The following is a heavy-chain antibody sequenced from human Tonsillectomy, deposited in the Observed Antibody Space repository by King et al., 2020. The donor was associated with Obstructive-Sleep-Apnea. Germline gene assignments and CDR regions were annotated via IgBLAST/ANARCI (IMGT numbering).Heavy chain of an antibody. CDR2: INSDGSST. D-gene: IGHD3-22*01. CDR1: GFTFSSYW. J-gene: IGHJ4*02. CDR3: ARLKGYYYDSSGLPYYFDY. V-gene: IGHV3-74*01. Sequence: VQLVESGGGLVQPGGSLRLSCAASGFTFSSYWMHWVRQAPGKGLVWVSRINSDGSSTSYADSVKGRFTISRDNAKNTLYLQMNSLRAEDTAVYYCARLKGYYYDSSGLPYYFDYWGQGTLVTVSS.